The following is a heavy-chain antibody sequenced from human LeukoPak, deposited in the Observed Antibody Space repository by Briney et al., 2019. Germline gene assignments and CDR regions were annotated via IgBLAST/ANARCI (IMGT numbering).Heavy chain of an antibody. CDR2: IIPIFGTA. J-gene: IGHJ4*02. CDR1: GGTFSSYA. V-gene: IGHV1-69*13. Sequence: SVKVSCKASGGTFSSYAISWVRQAPGQGLEWMGGIIPIFGTANYAQKFQGRVTITADESTSTAYMELSSLRSEDTAVYYCAKMGQAGNLYFDYWGQGTLVTVSS. D-gene: IGHD4-23*01. CDR3: AKMGQAGNLYFDY.